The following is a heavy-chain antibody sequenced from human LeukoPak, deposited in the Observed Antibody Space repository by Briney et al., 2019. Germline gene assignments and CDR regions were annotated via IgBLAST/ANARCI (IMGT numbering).Heavy chain of an antibody. CDR1: GGSISSYY. CDR2: IYYSGST. Sequence: PSETLSLTCTVSGGSISSYYWSWLRQPPGKGLEWIGYIYYSGSTNYNPSLKSRVTISVDTSKNHFSLKLSSVTAADAAVYYCARVSDSSGYYSPSEYYYYMDVWGKGTTVTVSS. D-gene: IGHD3-22*01. CDR3: ARVSDSSGYYSPSEYYYYMDV. J-gene: IGHJ6*03. V-gene: IGHV4-59*01.